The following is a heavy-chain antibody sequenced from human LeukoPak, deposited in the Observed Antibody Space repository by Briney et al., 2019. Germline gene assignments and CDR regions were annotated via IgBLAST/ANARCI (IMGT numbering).Heavy chain of an antibody. Sequence: PSETLSLTCTVPGGSISSGSYYWSWIRQPAGKGLQWIGRIYTSGSTNYNPSLKSRVTMSVDTSKNQFSLKLSSVTAADTAVYYCARDSVEVGGLYYMDVWGKGTTVTVSS. J-gene: IGHJ6*03. CDR3: ARDSVEVGGLYYMDV. V-gene: IGHV4-61*02. D-gene: IGHD1-26*01. CDR1: GGSISSGSYY. CDR2: IYTSGST.